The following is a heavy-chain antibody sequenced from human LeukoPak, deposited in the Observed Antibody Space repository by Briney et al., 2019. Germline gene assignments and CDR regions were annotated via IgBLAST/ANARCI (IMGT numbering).Heavy chain of an antibody. J-gene: IGHJ3*02. CDR2: IYYSGST. V-gene: IGHV4-39*01. Sequence: SETLSLTCTVSGGSISSSSYYWGWIRQPPGKGLEWIGSIYYSGSTYYNPSLKSRVTISVDTSKNQFSLKLSSVTAADTAVYYCARQTKLRYSGSYRRAFDIWGQGTMVTVSS. D-gene: IGHD1-26*01. CDR1: GGSISSSSYY. CDR3: ARQTKLRYSGSYRRAFDI.